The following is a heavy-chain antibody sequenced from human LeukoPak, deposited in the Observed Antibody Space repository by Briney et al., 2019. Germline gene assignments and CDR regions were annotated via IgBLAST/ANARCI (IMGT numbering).Heavy chain of an antibody. CDR3: ARLGGNYDYVWGSYLTQYYFDY. CDR2: IYYSGST. Sequence: SETLSLTCTVSGGSISSYYWGWIRQPPGKGLEWIGYIYYSGSTNYNPSLKSRVTISVDTSKNQFSLKLSSVTAADTAVYYCARLGGNYDYVWGSYLTQYYFDYWGQGTLVTVSS. J-gene: IGHJ4*02. V-gene: IGHV4-59*08. CDR1: GGSISSYY. D-gene: IGHD3-16*02.